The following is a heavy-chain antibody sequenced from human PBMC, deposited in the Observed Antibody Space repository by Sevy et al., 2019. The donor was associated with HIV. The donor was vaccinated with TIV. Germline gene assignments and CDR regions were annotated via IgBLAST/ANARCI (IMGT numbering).Heavy chain of an antibody. J-gene: IGHJ6*02. D-gene: IGHD5-12*01. Sequence: GGSLRLSCAASGFTFSSYTMSWVRQAPGKGLEWVSYISTNGTTIYYADSVKGRFTISRDNAKNSLYLQMNSLRAEDMAVYYGARDPNTVPTIYYYYCGLDVWGQGTTVTVSS. CDR1: GFTFSSYT. CDR2: ISTNGTTI. CDR3: ARDPNTVPTIYYYYCGLDV. V-gene: IGHV3-48*01.